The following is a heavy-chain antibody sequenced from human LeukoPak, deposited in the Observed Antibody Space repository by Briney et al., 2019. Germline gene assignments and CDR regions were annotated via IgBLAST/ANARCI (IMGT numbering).Heavy chain of an antibody. J-gene: IGHJ4*02. CDR2: ISYDGSNK. V-gene: IGHV3-30-3*01. CDR3: ARWGRIDY. Sequence: GGSLRLSCAASGFTFSSYAMHWVRQAPGKGLEWVAVISYDGSNKYYADSVKGRFTISRDNSKNTLYLQMNSLRAEDTAVYCCARWGRIDYWGQGTLVTVSS. CDR1: GFTFSSYA. D-gene: IGHD1-26*01.